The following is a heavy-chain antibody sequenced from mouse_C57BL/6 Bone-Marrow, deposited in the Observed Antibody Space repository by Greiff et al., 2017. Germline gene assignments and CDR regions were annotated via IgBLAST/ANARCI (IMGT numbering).Heavy chain of an antibody. CDR1: GFTFSDYY. J-gene: IGHJ4*01. CDR3: ASLLMSTGVRGTYYAMDY. Sequence: EVQVVESGGGLVQPGGSLKLSCAASGFTFSDYYMYWVRQTPEKRLEWVAYISNGGGSTYYPDTVKGRFTISRDNAKNTLYLQMSRLKSEDTAMYYCASLLMSTGVRGTYYAMDYWGQGTSVTVSS. CDR2: ISNGGGST. D-gene: IGHD1-1*01. V-gene: IGHV5-12*01.